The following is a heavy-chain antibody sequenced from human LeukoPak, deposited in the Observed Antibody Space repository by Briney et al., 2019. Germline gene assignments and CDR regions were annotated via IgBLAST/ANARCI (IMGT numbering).Heavy chain of an antibody. J-gene: IGHJ3*02. CDR3: ARSDYYGSTHDAFDI. D-gene: IGHD3-10*01. V-gene: IGHV4-59*01. CDR1: GGSFSGYY. Sequence: SETLSLTCAVYGGSFSGYYWSWIRQPPGKGLEWIGYMYYSGSTNYNPSLKSRVTISLDTSKNQFSLKLSSVTAADTAVYYCARSDYYGSTHDAFDIWGQGTMVTVS. CDR2: MYYSGST.